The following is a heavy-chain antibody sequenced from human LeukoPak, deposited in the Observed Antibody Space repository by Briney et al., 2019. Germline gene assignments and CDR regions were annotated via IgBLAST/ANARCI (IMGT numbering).Heavy chain of an antibody. CDR2: IYYSGST. Sequence: PSETLSLTCTVSGGSISSYYWSWVRQPPGKGLEWIGYIYYSGSTKYNPSLKSRVTISVDTSENQFSLKLSSVTAADTAVYYCARHQGSAFDYWGQGTLVTVSS. CDR1: GGSISSYY. D-gene: IGHD6-19*01. CDR3: ARHQGSAFDY. J-gene: IGHJ4*02. V-gene: IGHV4-59*08.